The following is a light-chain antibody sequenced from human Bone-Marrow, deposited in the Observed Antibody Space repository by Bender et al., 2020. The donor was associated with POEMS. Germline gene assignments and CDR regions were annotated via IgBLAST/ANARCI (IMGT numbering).Light chain of an antibody. Sequence: QSLLTQPPSASGTPGQRVTISCSGGTSSTGNNFVSWFQQLPGTAPKLLIYRDIQRPSGVSARFSGSKSGTSASLAISGLQSEDEADYYCAAWDDSLNGVVFGGGTKLTVL. CDR3: AAWDDSLNGVV. V-gene: IGLV1-44*01. CDR1: TSSTGNNF. J-gene: IGLJ2*01. CDR2: RDI.